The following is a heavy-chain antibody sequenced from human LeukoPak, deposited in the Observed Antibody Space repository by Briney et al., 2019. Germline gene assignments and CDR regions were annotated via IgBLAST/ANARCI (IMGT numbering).Heavy chain of an antibody. D-gene: IGHD3-10*01. J-gene: IGHJ4*02. Sequence: PSETLSLTCTVSGGSISSYYWSRIRQPPGKGLEWIGYIYYSGSTNYNPSLKSRVTISVDTSKNQFSLKLSSVTAADTAVYYCARNLGSGSYYPDYWGQGTLVTVSP. CDR2: IYYSGST. CDR3: ARNLGSGSYYPDY. V-gene: IGHV4-59*01. CDR1: GGSISSYY.